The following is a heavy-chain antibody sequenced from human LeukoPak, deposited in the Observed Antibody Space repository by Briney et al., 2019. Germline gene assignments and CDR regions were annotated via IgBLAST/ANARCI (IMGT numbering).Heavy chain of an antibody. Sequence: SETLSLTCTVSGGSISGFYWSWIRQSPGKGLEWIGYIYSSGSTNYNPSLKSRVTISVDTSKNQFSLKVSSVTALETAVYYCARHTVGYSYVDYWGQGTLVTVSS. CDR3: ARHTVGYSYVDY. CDR1: GGSISGFY. V-gene: IGHV4-59*08. D-gene: IGHD5-18*01. J-gene: IGHJ4*02. CDR2: IYSSGST.